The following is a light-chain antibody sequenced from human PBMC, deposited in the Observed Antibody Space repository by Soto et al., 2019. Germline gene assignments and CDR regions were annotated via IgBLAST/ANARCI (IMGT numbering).Light chain of an antibody. CDR3: QLTPSLPLT. CDR2: AAS. CDR1: QGISSW. J-gene: IGKJ4*01. Sequence: DIQMTQSPSFVSASVGDRVTITCRASQGISSWLDWYQHKPGRAPKLLIHAASSLESGLPSRFSRSGSGTDITHTISSLHPEDFASYCCQLTPSLPLTFGGGTKVEIK. V-gene: IGKV1-12*01.